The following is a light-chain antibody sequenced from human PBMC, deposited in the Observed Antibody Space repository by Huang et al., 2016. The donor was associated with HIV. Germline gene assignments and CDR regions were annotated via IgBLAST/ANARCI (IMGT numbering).Light chain of an antibody. Sequence: DIQMTQSPSTLSASVGDRVTIPCRASQNINTWLAWYQQKPGKAPDLLIYRASSLQVGVPSRFTGSGSGTEFTLTITSLQPDDRGTYYCQQYNTYWYTFGQGTKLEI. CDR1: QNINTW. J-gene: IGKJ2*01. CDR2: RAS. CDR3: QQYNTYWYT. V-gene: IGKV1-5*03.